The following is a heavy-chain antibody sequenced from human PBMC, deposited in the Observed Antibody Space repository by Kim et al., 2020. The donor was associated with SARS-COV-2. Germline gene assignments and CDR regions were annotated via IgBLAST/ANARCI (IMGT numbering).Heavy chain of an antibody. V-gene: IGHV3-33*01. Sequence: GGSLRLSCAASGFTFSSYGMHWVRQAPGKGLEWVAVIWYDGSNKYYADSVKGRFTISRDNSKNTLYLQMNSLRAEDTAVYYCARGVTYYDFCSGYDYWGQGTLVTVSS. CDR1: GFTFSSYG. CDR3: ARGVTYYDFCSGYDY. D-gene: IGHD3-3*01. CDR2: IWYDGSNK. J-gene: IGHJ4*02.